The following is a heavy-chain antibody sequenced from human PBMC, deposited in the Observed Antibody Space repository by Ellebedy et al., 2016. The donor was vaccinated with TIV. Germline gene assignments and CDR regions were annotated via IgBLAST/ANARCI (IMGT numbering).Heavy chain of an antibody. CDR2: ISSSSSTI. CDR1: GFTFSSYS. Sequence: GESLKISCAASGFTFSSYSTNGVRQAPGKGLEWVSYISSSSSTIYYADSVKSRFTISRDNAKNLLYLQMNGLRDEDTAVYYCTRDGNQLDYWGQGTLVIVSS. D-gene: IGHD1-1*01. CDR3: TRDGNQLDY. J-gene: IGHJ4*02. V-gene: IGHV3-48*02.